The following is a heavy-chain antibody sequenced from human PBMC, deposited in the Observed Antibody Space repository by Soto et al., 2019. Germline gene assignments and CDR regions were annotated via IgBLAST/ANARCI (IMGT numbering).Heavy chain of an antibody. V-gene: IGHV1-69*06. CDR3: AHCSSTSCYPYNWFDP. CDR2: IIPIFGTA. CDR1: GGTFSSYA. J-gene: IGHJ5*02. Sequence: GXSVKVSYNASGGTFSSYAIVWVRQAPGQGLEWMGGIIPIFGTANYAQKFQGRVTITADKSTSTAYMELSSLRSEDTAVYYCAHCSSTSCYPYNWFDPWGQGTLVTVSS. D-gene: IGHD2-2*01.